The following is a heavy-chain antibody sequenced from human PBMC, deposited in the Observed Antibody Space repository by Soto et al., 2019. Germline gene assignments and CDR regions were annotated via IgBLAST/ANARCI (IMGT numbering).Heavy chain of an antibody. CDR2: IIPIFGTA. V-gene: IGHV1-69*13. CDR3: ARDRQMHCSGGSCHGNYYYYGMDV. Sequence: SVKVSCKASGGTFSSYAISWVRQAPGQGLEWMGGIIPIFGTANYAQKFQGRVTITADESTSTAYMELSSLRSEDTAVYYCARDRQMHCSGGSCHGNYYYYGMDVWGQGTTVTVYS. CDR1: GGTFSSYA. J-gene: IGHJ6*02. D-gene: IGHD2-15*01.